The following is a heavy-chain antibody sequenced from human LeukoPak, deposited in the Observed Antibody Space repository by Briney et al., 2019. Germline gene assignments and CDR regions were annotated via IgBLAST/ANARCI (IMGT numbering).Heavy chain of an antibody. Sequence: GGSLRLSCAASGFTFSSYWMHWVRQAPGKGLVWVSRINSDGSSTSYADSVKGRFTISRDNAKNTLYLQMNSLRAEDTAVYHCARGGGYSYGPAYYLDYWGQGTLVTVSS. V-gene: IGHV3-74*01. CDR2: INSDGSST. CDR1: GFTFSSYW. J-gene: IGHJ4*02. D-gene: IGHD5-18*01. CDR3: ARGGGYSYGPAYYLDY.